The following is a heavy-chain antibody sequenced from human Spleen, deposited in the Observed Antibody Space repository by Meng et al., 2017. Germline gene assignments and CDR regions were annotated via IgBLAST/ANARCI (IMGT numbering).Heavy chain of an antibody. Sequence: QVQVQESGPGLVKPSETLSLTCVVSGASISSGNWWNWVRQPPGKGLEWIGEINHSESTNYNPSLKSRVTTSVDTSRNQFSLKLNSVTAADTAVYYCVRGRRGGTGWYWGLVYWGQGTLVTVSS. CDR3: VRGRRGGTGWYWGLVY. CDR1: GASISSGNW. CDR2: INHSEST. D-gene: IGHD6-19*01. J-gene: IGHJ4*02. V-gene: IGHV4-4*02.